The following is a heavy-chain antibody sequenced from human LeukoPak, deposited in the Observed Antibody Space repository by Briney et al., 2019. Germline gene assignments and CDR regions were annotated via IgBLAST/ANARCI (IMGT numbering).Heavy chain of an antibody. CDR2: IKYDDTVK. J-gene: IGHJ4*02. CDR1: GFNFGTYW. V-gene: IGHV3-7*01. Sequence: GGSLRLFCRAAGFNFGTYWMSWVRQSPEKGLEFVANIKYDDTVKNYVDSVKGRFTISRDNPSNSVYLQMDSLRPEDTALYYCARDPDSSAFDYWGQGAQVTVSS. D-gene: IGHD2-15*01. CDR3: ARDPDSSAFDY.